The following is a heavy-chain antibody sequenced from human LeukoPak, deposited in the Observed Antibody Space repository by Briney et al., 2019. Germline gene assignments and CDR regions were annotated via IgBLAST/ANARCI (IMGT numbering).Heavy chain of an antibody. CDR1: GFTFYVYG. V-gene: IGHV3-43*02. D-gene: IGHD6-13*01. Sequence: PGGSLRLSCAASGFTFYVYGMSWVRQVPGKSLEWVSLISGDGHSTFYADSVKGRFTISRDNSKDTLYLQMNSLRAEDTALYYCAKELRIAAAGDHWGQGSLVTVSS. CDR3: AKELRIAAAGDH. CDR2: ISGDGHST. J-gene: IGHJ4*02.